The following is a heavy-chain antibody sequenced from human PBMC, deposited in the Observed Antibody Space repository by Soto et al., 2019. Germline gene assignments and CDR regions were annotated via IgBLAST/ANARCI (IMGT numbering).Heavy chain of an antibody. CDR1: GYTFTSYG. D-gene: IGHD6-19*01. CDR3: ARLGGVAVAGDYYYYYGMDV. J-gene: IGHJ6*02. V-gene: IGHV1-18*01. Sequence: ASVKVSCKASGYTFTSYGISWVRQAPGQGLEWMGWISAYNGNTNYAQKLQGRVTMTTDTSTSTAYMELRSLRSDDTAVYYCARLGGVAVAGDYYYYYGMDVWGQGTTVTVSS. CDR2: ISAYNGNT.